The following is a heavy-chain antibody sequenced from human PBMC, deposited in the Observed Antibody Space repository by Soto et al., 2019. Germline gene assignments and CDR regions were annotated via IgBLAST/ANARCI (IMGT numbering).Heavy chain of an antibody. D-gene: IGHD4-17*01. V-gene: IGHV3-9*02. J-gene: IGHJ4*02. CDR3: AKDMKWGGMTTIHYFDS. Sequence: EVQLVESGGGLVQPGRSLRLSCVASGFTADDYAMHWVRQAPGKGLEWVSGISSNSDTIDYADSVTGRFTISRDNAKNSLFLQMNSLRPEDTALYYCAKDMKWGGMTTIHYFDSWGQGTLVPVSS. CDR2: ISSNSDTI. CDR1: GFTADDYA.